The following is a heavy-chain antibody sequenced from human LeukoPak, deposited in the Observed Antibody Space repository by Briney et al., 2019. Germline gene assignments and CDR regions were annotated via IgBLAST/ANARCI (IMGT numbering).Heavy chain of an antibody. V-gene: IGHV3-30*04. J-gene: IGHJ4*02. Sequence: GGSLRLSCAASGFTFSSYAMHWVRQAPGKGLEWVAVISYDGSNKYYADSVKGRFTISRDNSKNTLYLQMNSLRAEDTAVYYCARLKDYYDSSGPDYWGQGTLVTVSS. CDR3: ARLKDYYDSSGPDY. CDR1: GFTFSSYA. CDR2: ISYDGSNK. D-gene: IGHD3-22*01.